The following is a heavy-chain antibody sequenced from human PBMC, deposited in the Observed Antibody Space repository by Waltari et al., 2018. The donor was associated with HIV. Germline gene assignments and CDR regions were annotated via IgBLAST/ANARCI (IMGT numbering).Heavy chain of an antibody. CDR3: ARERYGCSGGTCYSGLVDS. V-gene: IGHV4-59*02. D-gene: IGHD2-15*01. CDR2: IYYTGST. Sequence: QVQLQESGPGLVKPSETLSLTCTVSGDSVSSYYWSWIRQPPGKGLEWIGYIYYTGSTNYNPSLKSRLTISVDTSKNQFSLRLRSATAADTAVYYCARERYGCSGGTCYSGLVDSWGQGTLVTVSS. CDR1: GDSVSSYY. J-gene: IGHJ5*01.